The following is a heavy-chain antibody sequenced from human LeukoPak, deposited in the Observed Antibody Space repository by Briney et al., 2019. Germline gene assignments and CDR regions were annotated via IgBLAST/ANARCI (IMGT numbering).Heavy chain of an antibody. J-gene: IGHJ4*02. CDR2: INTDGSTT. D-gene: IGHD3-22*01. CDR1: GFSFSTYW. CDR3: TRDLNHDSRG. V-gene: IGHV3-7*01. Sequence: GASLRPSCAASGFSFSTYWMTWARQPPGKGLDCMANINTDGSTTYYLYSVKDRFTISRNNARSILYLQMNSLRIEDTAVYYCTRDLNHDSRGWGQGSLVTVS.